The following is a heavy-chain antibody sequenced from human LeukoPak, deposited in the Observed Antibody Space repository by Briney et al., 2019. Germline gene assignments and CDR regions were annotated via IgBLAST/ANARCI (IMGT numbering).Heavy chain of an antibody. CDR3: ARVDRFNWFDP. Sequence: SVTLSLTCTVSGGSVSSGSYYWSWIRQPPGKGLEWIGYIYYSGSTNYNPSLKSRVTISVDTSKKQFSLKLSSVTAADTAVYYCARVDRFNWFDPWGQGTPVTVSS. CDR2: IYYSGST. CDR1: GGSVSSGSYY. J-gene: IGHJ5*02. V-gene: IGHV4-61*01. D-gene: IGHD2-2*03.